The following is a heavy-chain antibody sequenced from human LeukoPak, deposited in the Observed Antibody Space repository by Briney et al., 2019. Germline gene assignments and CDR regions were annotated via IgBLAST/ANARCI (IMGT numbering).Heavy chain of an antibody. Sequence: GGSLRLSCAASGFTFSSYAMSWVRQAPGKGLEWVSYISGSSSSIFYADSVKGRFTISRDNAKNSLYLQMNSLRAEDTAVYYCARDRGGAYDFWSGYYTGYFDYWGQGSLVTVSS. V-gene: IGHV3-48*01. CDR1: GFTFSSYA. CDR2: ISGSSSSI. D-gene: IGHD3-3*01. CDR3: ARDRGGAYDFWSGYYTGYFDY. J-gene: IGHJ4*02.